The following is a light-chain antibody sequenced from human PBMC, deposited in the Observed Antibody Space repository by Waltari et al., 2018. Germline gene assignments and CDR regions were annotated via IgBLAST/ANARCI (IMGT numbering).Light chain of an antibody. V-gene: IGKV3-20*01. CDR2: DAF. CDR1: QSVSSSY. J-gene: IGKJ2*01. Sequence: EIVLTPSPGTLSLSPGERATLSCRASQSVSSSYLAWYQQKPGQAPRLLIFDAFNRSTGIPDRFSGSGSGTDFTLTISRLEPEDFAVYFCQQYSSSPNTFGQGTKLEI. CDR3: QQYSSSPNT.